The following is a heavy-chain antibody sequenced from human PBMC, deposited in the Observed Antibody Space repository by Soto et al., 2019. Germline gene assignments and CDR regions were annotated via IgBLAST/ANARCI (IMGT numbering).Heavy chain of an antibody. CDR1: GGSISSGGYY. V-gene: IGHV4-31*03. D-gene: IGHD2-2*01. Sequence: QVQLQESGPGLVKPSQTLSLTCTVSGGSISSGGYYWSWIRQHPGKGLEWIGYIYYSGSTYYNPSLKSRVTISVDTSKNQFSLKLSSVTAADTAVYYCSRSSTSANYFDYWGQGTLVTVSS. CDR2: IYYSGST. J-gene: IGHJ4*02. CDR3: SRSSTSANYFDY.